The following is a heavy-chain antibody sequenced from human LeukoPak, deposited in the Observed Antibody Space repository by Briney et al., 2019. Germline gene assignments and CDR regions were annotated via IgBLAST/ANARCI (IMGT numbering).Heavy chain of an antibody. CDR3: ARDAMVGGKEAFDI. CDR1: GGSISSSNYY. D-gene: IGHD2-15*01. CDR2: IYYSGST. J-gene: IGHJ3*02. V-gene: IGHV4-39*07. Sequence: SETLSLTCTVSGGSISSSNYYWGWIRQPPGKGLEWIGSIYYSGSTYYNPSLKSRVTISVDTSKNQFSLKLSSVTAADTAVYYCARDAMVGGKEAFDIWGQGTMVNGSS.